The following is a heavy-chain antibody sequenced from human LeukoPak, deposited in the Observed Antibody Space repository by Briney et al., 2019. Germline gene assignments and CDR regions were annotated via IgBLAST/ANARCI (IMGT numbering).Heavy chain of an antibody. CDR3: ARAPHYGDYLDY. D-gene: IGHD4-17*01. CDR1: GFNFDDYT. CDR2: VTWDGDTT. V-gene: IGHV3-43*01. J-gene: IGHJ4*02. Sequence: GGSLRLSCAASGFNFDDYTMHWVRQAPGKGLEWVSLVTWDGDTTYYTDSVRGRFTISRDNAKNSLYLQMNSLRTEDTAVYYCARAPHYGDYLDYWGQGTLVTVSS.